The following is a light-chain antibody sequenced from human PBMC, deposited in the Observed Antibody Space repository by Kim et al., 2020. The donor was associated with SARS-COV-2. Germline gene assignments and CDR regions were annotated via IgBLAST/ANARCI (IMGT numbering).Light chain of an antibody. V-gene: IGKV3-20*01. CDR3: QQYGSSPLT. Sequence: SHGDRASLSCRASNSVRSSFCAWYQQKPGQATRLLNYGASSRATGIPDRFSGSGSRTDFTLTICRLEPEDVAVYYCQQYGSSPLTFGGGTKVDIK. J-gene: IGKJ4*01. CDR2: GAS. CDR1: NSVRSSF.